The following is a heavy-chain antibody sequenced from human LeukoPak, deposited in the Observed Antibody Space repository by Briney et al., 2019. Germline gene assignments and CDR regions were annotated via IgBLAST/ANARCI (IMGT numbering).Heavy chain of an antibody. V-gene: IGHV3-74*01. CDR3: ARAPYLGPNRYYFDY. D-gene: IGHD2-21*01. CDR2: INSDGSST. Sequence: GGSLRLSCAASGFTFSSYWMHWVRQAPGKGLVWVSRINSDGSSTSYADSVKGRFTISRDNAKNTLYLQMNSLRAEDTAVYYCARAPYLGPNRYYFDYGGQGTLVTVSS. CDR1: GFTFSSYW. J-gene: IGHJ4*02.